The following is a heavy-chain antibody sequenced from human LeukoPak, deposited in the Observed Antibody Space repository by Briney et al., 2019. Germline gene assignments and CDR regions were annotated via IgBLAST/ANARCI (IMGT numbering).Heavy chain of an antibody. CDR1: GYTFTCCY. CDR3: AGATVTTAYFDY. Sequence: GASVKVSCKASGYTFTCCYMHWVRQAPGQGLEWMGIINPSGGSTSYAQKFQGRVTMTRDTSTSTVYMELSSLRSEDTAVYYCAGATVTTAYFDYWGQGTLVTVSS. CDR2: INPSGGST. V-gene: IGHV1-46*01. D-gene: IGHD4-17*01. J-gene: IGHJ4*02.